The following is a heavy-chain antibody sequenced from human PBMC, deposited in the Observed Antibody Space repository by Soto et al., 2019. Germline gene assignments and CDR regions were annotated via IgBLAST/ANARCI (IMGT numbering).Heavy chain of an antibody. D-gene: IGHD6-13*01. CDR1: GYRFTSYW. CDR2: IYSGDSDT. V-gene: IGHV5-51*01. CDR3: AGAGIAAADDAFDI. Sequence: GESLKISCKGSGYRFTSYWLGWGRQMPGKGLGGVGIIYSGDSDTRHSPSSKGQVTISADKYISTACVEWSSLKASDTAMYYCAGAGIAAADDAFDIWGQGTMVTVSS. J-gene: IGHJ3*02.